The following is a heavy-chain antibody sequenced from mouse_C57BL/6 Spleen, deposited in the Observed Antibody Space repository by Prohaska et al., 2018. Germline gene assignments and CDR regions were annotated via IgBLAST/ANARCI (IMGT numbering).Heavy chain of an antibody. V-gene: IGHV14-4*01. J-gene: IGHJ3*01. CDR2: IDPENGDT. Sequence: EVQLQQSGAELVRPGASVKLSCTASGFNIKDDYMHWVKQRPEQGLERIGWIDPENGDTEYASKFQGKATITADTSSNTAYLQLSSLTSEDTAVYYCTTDYGSPRFAYWGQGTLVTVSA. D-gene: IGHD1-1*01. CDR3: TTDYGSPRFAY. CDR1: GFNIKDDY.